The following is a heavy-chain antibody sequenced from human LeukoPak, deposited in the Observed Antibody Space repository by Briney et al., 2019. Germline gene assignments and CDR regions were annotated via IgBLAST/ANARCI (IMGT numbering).Heavy chain of an antibody. Sequence: SETLSLTCTVSGGSISSYYWSWIRQPPGKGLKWIGYIYYSGSTNYNPSLKSRVTISVDTSKNQFSLKLSSVTAADTAVYYCARNKIGGDYYYYMDVWGKGTTVTVSS. CDR1: GGSISSYY. D-gene: IGHD1-26*01. CDR2: IYYSGST. CDR3: ARNKIGGDYYYYMDV. V-gene: IGHV4-59*01. J-gene: IGHJ6*03.